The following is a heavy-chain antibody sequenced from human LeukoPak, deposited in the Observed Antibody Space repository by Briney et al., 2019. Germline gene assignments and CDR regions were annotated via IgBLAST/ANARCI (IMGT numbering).Heavy chain of an antibody. Sequence: SETLSLTCTVSGGSISSSSYYWGWIRQPPGKGLEWIGSIYYRGSTYDNPSLKSRVTISVDTSKNQFSLKLSSVTAADTAVYYCARDRYNWNFDYWGQGTLVTVSS. V-gene: IGHV4-39*02. CDR2: IYYRGST. CDR1: GGSISSSSYY. D-gene: IGHD1-20*01. CDR3: ARDRYNWNFDY. J-gene: IGHJ4*02.